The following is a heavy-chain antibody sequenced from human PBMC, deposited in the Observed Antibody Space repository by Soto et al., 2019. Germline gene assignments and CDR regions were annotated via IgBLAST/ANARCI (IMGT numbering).Heavy chain of an antibody. D-gene: IGHD6-19*01. Sequence: SGPTLVNPTQTLTLTCTFSGFSLSTSGLGVGWIRQPPGKALEWLALIYWNDDKRYSPSLKARLTITKDTSKNQVVLTMTNMDPVDTATYYCAHRPSGWYLCDYWGQGTLVTVAS. V-gene: IGHV2-5*01. CDR2: IYWNDDK. CDR3: AHRPSGWYLCDY. CDR1: GFSLSTSGLG. J-gene: IGHJ4*02.